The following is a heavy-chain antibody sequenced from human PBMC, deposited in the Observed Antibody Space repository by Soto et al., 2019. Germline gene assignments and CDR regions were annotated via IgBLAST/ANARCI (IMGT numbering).Heavy chain of an antibody. CDR3: ARYSPLLDAAHLDY. Sequence: GGSLRLSCAASGFTFSSYAMHWVRQAPGKGLEWVAVISYDGSNKYYADSVKGRFTISRDNSKNTLYLQMNSLRAEDTAVYYCARYSPLLDAAHLDYWGQGTLVTVSS. CDR1: GFTFSSYA. V-gene: IGHV3-30-3*01. J-gene: IGHJ4*02. D-gene: IGHD3-3*02. CDR2: ISYDGSNK.